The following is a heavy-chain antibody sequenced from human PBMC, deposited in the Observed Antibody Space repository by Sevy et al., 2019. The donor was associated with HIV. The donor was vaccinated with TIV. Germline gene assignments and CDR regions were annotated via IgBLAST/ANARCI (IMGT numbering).Heavy chain of an antibody. J-gene: IGHJ6*02. CDR1: GFTFSSYW. CDR2: IKQDGSEK. Sequence: GGSLRLSCVASGFTFSSYWMSWVRQAPGKGLEWVANIKQDGSEKYYVDSVKGRFTISRDNAKNSLYLQMNSLRAEDTAVYYCARGQLLRRYYYYGMDVWGQGTTVTVSS. D-gene: IGHD2-15*01. CDR3: ARGQLLRRYYYYGMDV. V-gene: IGHV3-7*03.